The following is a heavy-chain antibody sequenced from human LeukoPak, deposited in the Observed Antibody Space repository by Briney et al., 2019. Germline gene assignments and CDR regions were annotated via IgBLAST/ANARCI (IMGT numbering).Heavy chain of an antibody. CDR1: GFTFSSYA. CDR2: ISGSGGTT. CDR3: AKTNDFWSGIRGPLDY. D-gene: IGHD3-3*01. V-gene: IGHV3-23*01. J-gene: IGHJ4*02. Sequence: GGSLRLSCAASGFTFSSYAMSWVRQAPGKGLEWVSAISGSGGTTYYADSVKGRFTISRDNSKNTLYLQMNSLRAEDTAVYYCAKTNDFWSGIRGPLDYWGQGTLVTVSS.